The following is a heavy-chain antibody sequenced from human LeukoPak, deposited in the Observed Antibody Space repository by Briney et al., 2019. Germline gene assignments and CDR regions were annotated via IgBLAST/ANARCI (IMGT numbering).Heavy chain of an antibody. J-gene: IGHJ4*02. D-gene: IGHD3-10*01. CDR3: VGDYGSGPFDY. Sequence: GGSLRLSCAASGFTFSSYWMHWVRQAPGKGLVWVSRINSDGSSTSYADSVKGRLTISRDNAKNTLYLQMNSLRAEDTAVYYCVGDYGSGPFDYWGQGTLVTVSS. V-gene: IGHV3-74*01. CDR1: GFTFSSYW. CDR2: INSDGSST.